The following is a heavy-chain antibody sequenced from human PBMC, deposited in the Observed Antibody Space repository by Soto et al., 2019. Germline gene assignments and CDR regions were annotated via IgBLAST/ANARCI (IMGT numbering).Heavy chain of an antibody. D-gene: IGHD3-9*01. Sequence: QVQLQESGPGLVKPSQTLSLTCTVSGGSISSGGYYWSWIRQHPGKGLEWIGYIYYSGSTYYNPSLKSRVTISVDTSKNPFSLKLSSVTAADTAVYYCARERYDILTGPYYYYYGMDVWGQGTTVTVSS. CDR2: IYYSGST. V-gene: IGHV4-31*03. CDR3: ARERYDILTGPYYYYYGMDV. CDR1: GGSISSGGYY. J-gene: IGHJ6*02.